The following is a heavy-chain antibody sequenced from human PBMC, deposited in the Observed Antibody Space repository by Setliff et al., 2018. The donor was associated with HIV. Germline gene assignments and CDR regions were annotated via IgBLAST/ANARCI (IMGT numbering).Heavy chain of an antibody. D-gene: IGHD3-22*01. Sequence: SETLSLTCTVSGGSISSGGYCWSWIRQHPGKGLEWIGYISYSGSTYYRPSLKSRLTISVDTSKNQLSLKLTSVTAADTAVYYCARLTYYYDTSGPAAAFDIWGQGTMVTVSS. CDR1: GGSISSGGYC. V-gene: IGHV4-31*03. J-gene: IGHJ3*02. CDR2: ISYSGST. CDR3: ARLTYYYDTSGPAAAFDI.